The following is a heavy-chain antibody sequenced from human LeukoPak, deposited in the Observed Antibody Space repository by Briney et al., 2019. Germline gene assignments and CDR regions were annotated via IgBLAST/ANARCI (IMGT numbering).Heavy chain of an antibody. J-gene: IGHJ4*02. CDR3: ARSGTKTNGFDY. Sequence: PSETLSLTCTVSGGSISTYYWGWIRQPPGTGLEWIGYIYYSGSTNYSPSLQSRVTISVDTSRNQFSLRLSSVTAADTAMYYCARSGTKTNGFDYWGQGTLVTVSS. CDR1: GGSISTYY. V-gene: IGHV4-59*01. D-gene: IGHD2-8*01. CDR2: IYYSGST.